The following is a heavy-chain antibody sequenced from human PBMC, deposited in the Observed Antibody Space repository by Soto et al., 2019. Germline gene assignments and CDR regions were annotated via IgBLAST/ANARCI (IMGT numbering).Heavy chain of an antibody. CDR3: VRGPGVTVPDY. V-gene: IGHV1-46*03. CDR1: GYTFTSYY. J-gene: IGHJ4*02. Sequence: QVQLVQSGAEVKKPGASVKVSCKASGYTFTSYYMHWVRQAPGQGLERMGIINASGGSTYYVQKFQGRFTMSRDTCTTTVYMELRSLTSEGTAVYSCVRGPGVTVPDYWGQGTQVIVSS. D-gene: IGHD2-21*02. CDR2: INASGGST.